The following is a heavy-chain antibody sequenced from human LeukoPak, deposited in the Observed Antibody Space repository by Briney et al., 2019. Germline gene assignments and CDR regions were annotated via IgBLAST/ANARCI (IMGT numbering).Heavy chain of an antibody. CDR2: ISGSGGST. D-gene: IGHD3-3*01. V-gene: IGHV3-23*01. CDR3: AKGKLRFLEWSVGGMDV. CDR1: GFTFSSYA. J-gene: IGHJ6*02. Sequence: GVSLRLSCAASGFTFSSYAMSWVRQAPGKGLEWVSAISGSGGSTYYADSVKGRFTISRDNSKNTLYLQMNSLRAEDTAVYYCAKGKLRFLEWSVGGMDVWGQGTTVTVSS.